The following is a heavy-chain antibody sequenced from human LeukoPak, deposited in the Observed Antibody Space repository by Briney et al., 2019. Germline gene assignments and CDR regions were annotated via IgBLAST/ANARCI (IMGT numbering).Heavy chain of an antibody. CDR3: ARAGHSTLPSHDAFDI. CDR1: GFTFSSYE. V-gene: IGHV3-48*03. D-gene: IGHD2/OR15-2a*01. CDR2: ISGSGVTI. Sequence: GGSLRLSCAASGFTFSSYEMNRVRQAPGKGLEWVSYISGSGVTIKYADSVKGRFTISRDNARNLLYLQMNSLRAEDTAVYYCARAGHSTLPSHDAFDIWGQGTMATVSS. J-gene: IGHJ3*02.